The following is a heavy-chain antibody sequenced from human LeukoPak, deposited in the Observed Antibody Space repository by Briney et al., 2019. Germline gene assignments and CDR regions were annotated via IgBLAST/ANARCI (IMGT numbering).Heavy chain of an antibody. CDR1: GYTFTGYY. Sequence: ASVKVSCKASGYTFTGYYMHWVRQAPGQGLEWMGWISPNSGGTNYAQKFQGRVTMTRHTSISTAYMELSRLRSDDTAVYYCAREGLWFGELPDYWGQGTLVTVSS. CDR3: AREGLWFGELPDY. CDR2: ISPNSGGT. D-gene: IGHD3-10*01. V-gene: IGHV1-2*02. J-gene: IGHJ4*02.